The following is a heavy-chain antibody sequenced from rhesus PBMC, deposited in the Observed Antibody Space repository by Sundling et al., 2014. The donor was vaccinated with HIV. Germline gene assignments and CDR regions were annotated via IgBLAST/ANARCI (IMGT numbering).Heavy chain of an antibody. V-gene: IGHV3S42*01. D-gene: IGHD4-29*01. CDR2: INSGGGST. CDR3: AKDYVSVGYGSSYGLDS. CDR1: GFTFSSYG. J-gene: IGHJ6*01. Sequence: EVQLVETGGGLVQPGGSLKLSCAASGFTFSSYGMSWVRQAPGKGLEWVSVINSGGGSTNYADSVKGRFTISRDNSKNTLSLQMNSLRAEDTAVYYCAKDYVSVGYGSSYGLDSWGQGVVVTVSS.